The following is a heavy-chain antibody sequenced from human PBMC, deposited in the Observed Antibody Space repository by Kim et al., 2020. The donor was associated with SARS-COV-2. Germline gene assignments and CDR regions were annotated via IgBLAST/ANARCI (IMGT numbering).Heavy chain of an antibody. D-gene: IGHD3-22*01. CDR1: GYSFTSYW. CDR3: ARKRVNYYDSSGSDYRPPYYFDY. J-gene: IGHJ4*02. Sequence: GESLKISCKGSGYSFTSYWIGWVRQMPGKGLEWMGIIYPGDSDTRYSPSFQGQVTISADKSISTAYLQWSSLKASDTAMYYCARKRVNYYDSSGSDYRPPYYFDYWGQGTLVTVSS. V-gene: IGHV5-51*01. CDR2: IYPGDSDT.